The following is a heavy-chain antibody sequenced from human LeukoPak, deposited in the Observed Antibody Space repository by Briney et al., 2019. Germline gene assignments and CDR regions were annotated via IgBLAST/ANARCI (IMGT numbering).Heavy chain of an antibody. J-gene: IGHJ4*02. Sequence: PGGSLRLSCAASGFTFSSYAMSWVRQAPGKGLEWVSATSGSGGSTYYADSVKGRFTISRDNSKNTLYLQMNSLRAEDTAVYYCAKDRRMVRGARFDYWGQGTLVTVSS. CDR3: AKDRRMVRGARFDY. D-gene: IGHD3-10*01. CDR1: GFTFSSYA. CDR2: TSGSGGST. V-gene: IGHV3-23*01.